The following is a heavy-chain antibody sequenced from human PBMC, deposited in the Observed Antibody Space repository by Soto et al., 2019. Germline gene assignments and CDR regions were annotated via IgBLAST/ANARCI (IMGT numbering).Heavy chain of an antibody. CDR1: GFTFSSYW. Sequence: EVQLVESGGGLVQPGGSLRLSCAASGFTFSSYWMSWVRQAPGKGLEWVANIKQDGSEKYYVDSVKGRFTISRDNAKNSLYLQMNGLRAEDTAVYYCARDGFIYSIAAAGTVNWFDPWGQGTLVTVSS. CDR3: ARDGFIYSIAAAGTVNWFDP. V-gene: IGHV3-7*01. D-gene: IGHD6-13*01. CDR2: IKQDGSEK. J-gene: IGHJ5*02.